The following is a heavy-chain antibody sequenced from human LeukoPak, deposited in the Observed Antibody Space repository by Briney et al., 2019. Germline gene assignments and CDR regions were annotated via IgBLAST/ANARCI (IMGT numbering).Heavy chain of an antibody. J-gene: IGHJ4*02. D-gene: IGHD6-19*01. CDR3: ARGVAVAGWYFDY. CDR1: EYTFTSYD. CDR2: MNPNSGNT. Sequence: GASVKVSCKASEYTFTSYDINWVRQATGQGLEWMGWMNPNSGNTGYAQKFQGRVTMTRDTSTSTVYMELSSLRSEDTAVYYCARGVAVAGWYFDYWGQGTLVTVSS. V-gene: IGHV1-8*01.